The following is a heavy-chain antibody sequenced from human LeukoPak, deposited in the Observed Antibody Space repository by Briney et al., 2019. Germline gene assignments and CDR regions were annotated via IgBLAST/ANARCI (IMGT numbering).Heavy chain of an antibody. CDR2: ISASAGGT. CDR1: GFTFSSYA. D-gene: IGHD6-19*01. J-gene: IGHJ4*02. CDR3: AKVERPVPGPFDF. V-gene: IGHV3-23*01. Sequence: PGGSLRLTCAASGFTFSSYAMGWVRQAPGKGLEWVSSISASAGGTYYADSVKGRFTISRDNSRNTLYLQMNSLRADDTAVYYCAKVERPVPGPFDFWGQGTLVSVSS.